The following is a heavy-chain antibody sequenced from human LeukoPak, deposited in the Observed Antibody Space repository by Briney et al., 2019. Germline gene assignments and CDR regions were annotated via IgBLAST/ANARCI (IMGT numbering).Heavy chain of an antibody. CDR2: INPNSGGT. CDR1: GYTFTGYY. CDR3: ARAYYDFWSGYFRGQHWFDP. V-gene: IGHV1-2*02. Sequence: AASVKVSCKASGYTFTGYYMHWVRQAPGQGLEWMGWINPNSGGTNYAQKFQGRVTMTRDTSISTAYMELSRLRSDDTAVYYCARAYYDFWSGYFRGQHWFDPWGQGTLVTVSS. J-gene: IGHJ5*02. D-gene: IGHD3-3*01.